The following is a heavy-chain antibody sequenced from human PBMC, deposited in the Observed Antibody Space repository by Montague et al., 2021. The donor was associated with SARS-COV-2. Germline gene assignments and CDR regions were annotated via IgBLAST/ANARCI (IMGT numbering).Heavy chain of an antibody. Sequence: SETLSLTCAVYGWSFSGYYWSWIRQPPGKGLEWIGEINHSGSTNYNPSLKSRVTISVDTSKNQFSLKLSSVTAADTAVYYCAVNYGSGSYSTYYYGMDVWGQGTTVTVSS. J-gene: IGHJ6*02. V-gene: IGHV4-34*01. D-gene: IGHD3-10*01. CDR2: INHSGST. CDR1: GWSFSGYY. CDR3: AVNYGSGSYSTYYYGMDV.